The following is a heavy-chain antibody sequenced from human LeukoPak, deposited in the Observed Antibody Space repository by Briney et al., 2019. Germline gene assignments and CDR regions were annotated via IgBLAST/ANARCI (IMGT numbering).Heavy chain of an antibody. J-gene: IGHJ6*03. CDR1: GGSISSYY. Sequence: PSETLSLTCTVSGGSISSYYWSWIRQPPGKGLEWIGYIYYSGSTNYNPSLKSRVIISVDTSKNQFSLKLSSVTAADTAVYYCARVEEGYGSGRRENYYYYYMDVWGKGTTVTVSS. V-gene: IGHV4-59*01. CDR2: IYYSGST. D-gene: IGHD3-10*01. CDR3: ARVEEGYGSGRRENYYYYYMDV.